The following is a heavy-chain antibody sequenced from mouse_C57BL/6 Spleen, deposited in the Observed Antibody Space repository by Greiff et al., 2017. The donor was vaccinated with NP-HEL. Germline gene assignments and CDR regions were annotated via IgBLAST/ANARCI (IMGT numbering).Heavy chain of an antibody. CDR2: INYDGSST. J-gene: IGHJ1*03. CDR3: ARSQTGDSYFDV. V-gene: IGHV5-16*01. Sequence: EVHLVESEGGLVQPGSSMKLSCTASGFTFSDYYMAWVRQVPEKGLEWVANINYDGSSTYYLDSLKSRFIISRDNAKNILYLQMSSLKSEDTATYYCARSQTGDSYFDVWGTGTTVTVSS. CDR1: GFTFSDYY. D-gene: IGHD4-1*01.